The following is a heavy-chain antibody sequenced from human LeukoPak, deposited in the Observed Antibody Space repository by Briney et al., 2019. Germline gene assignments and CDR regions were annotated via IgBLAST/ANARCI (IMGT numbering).Heavy chain of an antibody. CDR2: IYYSGST. CDR3: ARPYGSGSFGMNYYFDY. D-gene: IGHD3-10*01. J-gene: IGHJ4*02. V-gene: IGHV4-39*01. CDR1: GGSISSSSYY. Sequence: SETLSLTCTVSGGSISSSSYYWGWIRQPLGKGLEWIGSIYYSGSTYYNPSLKSRVTISVDTSKNQFSLKLSSVTAADTAVYYCARPYGSGSFGMNYYFDYWGQGTLVTVSS.